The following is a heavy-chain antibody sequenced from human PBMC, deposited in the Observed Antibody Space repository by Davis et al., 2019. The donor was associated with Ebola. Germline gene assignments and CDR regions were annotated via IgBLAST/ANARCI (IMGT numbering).Heavy chain of an antibody. CDR3: AMTEGSGLVY. CDR2: ISSSGSTI. D-gene: IGHD3-10*01. CDR1: GGSISSSSYY. V-gene: IGHV3-11*01. J-gene: IGHJ4*02. Sequence: LSLTCTVSGGSISSSSYYWGWIRQAPGKGLEWVSYISSSGSTIYYADSVKGRFTISRDNAKNSLYLQMNSLRAEDTAVYYCAMTEGSGLVYWGQGTLVTVSS.